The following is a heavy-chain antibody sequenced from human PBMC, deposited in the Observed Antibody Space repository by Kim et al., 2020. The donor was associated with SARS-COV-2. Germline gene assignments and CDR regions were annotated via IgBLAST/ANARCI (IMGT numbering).Heavy chain of an antibody. Sequence: AVSVKSRITINPDTSKNQFSLQLNSVTPEDTAVYYCARGYSSGWYVLFDYWGQGTLVTVSS. J-gene: IGHJ4*02. CDR3: ARGYSSGWYVLFDY. V-gene: IGHV6-1*01. D-gene: IGHD6-19*01.